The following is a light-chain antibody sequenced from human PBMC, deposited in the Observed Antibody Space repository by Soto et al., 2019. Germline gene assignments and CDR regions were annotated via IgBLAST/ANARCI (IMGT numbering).Light chain of an antibody. CDR1: QSISVW. CDR2: AAS. Sequence: DIQMTPSPSTLSASVGDRVTINCRASQSISVWLAWYQQKAGKAPKLLIYAASSLQSGVPSRFSGSGSGTDFTLTVSSLQPEDFATYYCQQSYTSRITFGLGTRLEIK. V-gene: IGKV1-39*01. J-gene: IGKJ5*01. CDR3: QQSYTSRIT.